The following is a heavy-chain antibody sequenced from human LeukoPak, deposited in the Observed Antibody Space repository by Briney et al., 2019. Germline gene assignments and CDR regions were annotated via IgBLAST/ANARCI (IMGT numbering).Heavy chain of an antibody. J-gene: IGHJ4*02. CDR2: ISSSSSYI. V-gene: IGHV3-21*01. Sequence: GSLRLSCAASGFTFSSYSMNGVRQAPGKGLEGVSSISSSSSYIYYADSGKGRFTISRDNAKNSLYLQMNSLRAEDTAVYYCARPPDSSSSHHGRGQGTLVTVSS. CDR1: GFTFSSYS. CDR3: ARPPDSSSSHHG. D-gene: IGHD6-13*01.